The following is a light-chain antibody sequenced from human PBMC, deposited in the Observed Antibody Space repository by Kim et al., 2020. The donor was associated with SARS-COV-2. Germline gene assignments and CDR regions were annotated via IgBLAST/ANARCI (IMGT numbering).Light chain of an antibody. CDR2: SNN. J-gene: IGLJ3*02. CDR1: ITNIGSRP. CDR3: VAWDDSLNGPV. V-gene: IGLV1-44*01. Sequence: QAVVTQPPSVSGTPGQSVTIPCSGGITNIGSRPVNWYQQFPGMAPKLLIYSNNQRSSGVPDRFSASTSGTSASLAISGLHSEDEADYYCVAWDDSLNGPVFGGGTQLTVL.